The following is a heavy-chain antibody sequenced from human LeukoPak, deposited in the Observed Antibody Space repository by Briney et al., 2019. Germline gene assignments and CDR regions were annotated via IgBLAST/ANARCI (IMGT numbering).Heavy chain of an antibody. J-gene: IGHJ6*03. CDR2: INHSGST. D-gene: IGHD6-6*01. CDR1: GGSFSGYY. CDR3: ARGVAARTNYYYYYMDV. V-gene: IGHV4-34*01. Sequence: SETLSLTCAVYGGSFSGYYWSWIRQPPGKGLEWIGEINHSGSTNYNPSLKSRVTISVDTSKNQFSLKLSSVTAADTAVYYCARGVAARTNYYYYYMDVWGKGTTVTVSS.